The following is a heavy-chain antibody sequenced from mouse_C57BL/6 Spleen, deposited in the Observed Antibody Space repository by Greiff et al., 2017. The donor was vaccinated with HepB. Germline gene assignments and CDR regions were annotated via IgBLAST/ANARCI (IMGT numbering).Heavy chain of an antibody. V-gene: IGHV5-6*01. D-gene: IGHD1-1*01. Sequence: EVQGVESGGDLVKPGGSLKLSCAASGFTFSSYGMSWVRQTPDKRLEWVATISSGGSYTYYPDSVKGRFTISRDNAKNTLYLQMSSLKSEDTAMYYCARSGVTTVVDAMDYWGQGTSVTVSS. J-gene: IGHJ4*01. CDR3: ARSGVTTVVDAMDY. CDR1: GFTFSSYG. CDR2: ISSGGSYT.